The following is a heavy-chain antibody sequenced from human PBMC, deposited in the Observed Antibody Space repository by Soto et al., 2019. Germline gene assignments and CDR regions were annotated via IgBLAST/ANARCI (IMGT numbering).Heavy chain of an antibody. J-gene: IGHJ4*02. D-gene: IGHD3-3*01. Sequence: GGSLRLSCAASGFTFSSYAMHWVRQAPGKGLEWVAVISYDGSNKYYADSVKGRFTISRDNSKNTLYLQMNSLRAEDTAVYYCARAFPDFWSGQWWYFDYWGQGTLVTVSS. CDR1: GFTFSSYA. CDR2: ISYDGSNK. V-gene: IGHV3-30-3*01. CDR3: ARAFPDFWSGQWWYFDY.